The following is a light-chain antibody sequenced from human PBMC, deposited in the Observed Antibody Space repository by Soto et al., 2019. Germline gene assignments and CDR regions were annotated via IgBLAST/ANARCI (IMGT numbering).Light chain of an antibody. CDR1: QSISSSY. CDR2: GAS. CDR3: QGFDSSPPEYT. V-gene: IGKV3-20*01. Sequence: EIVLTQSPGTLSLSPGERATLSCRAGQSISSSYLSWYQQKPGQAPRLLIFGASSRATGIPDRFSGSGSGTDFTLTISRLEPEDFAVYYCQGFDSSPPEYTFGQGTKLEIK. J-gene: IGKJ2*01.